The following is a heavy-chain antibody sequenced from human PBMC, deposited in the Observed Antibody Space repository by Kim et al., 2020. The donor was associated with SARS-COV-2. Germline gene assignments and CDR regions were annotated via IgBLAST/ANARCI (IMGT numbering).Heavy chain of an antibody. D-gene: IGHD6-13*01. CDR2: ISGSGGST. CDR3: AKGGYSSSWPTRDWFDP. CDR1: GFTFSSYA. Sequence: GGSLRLSCAASGFTFSSYAMSWVRQAPGKGLEWVSAISGSGGSTYYADSVKGRFTISRDNSKNTLYLQMNSLRAEDTAVYYCAKGGYSSSWPTRDWFDPWGQGTLVTVSS. V-gene: IGHV3-23*01. J-gene: IGHJ5*02.